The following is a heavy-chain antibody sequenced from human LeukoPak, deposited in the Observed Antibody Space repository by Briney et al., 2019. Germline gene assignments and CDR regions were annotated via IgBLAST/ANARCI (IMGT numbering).Heavy chain of an antibody. J-gene: IGHJ5*02. CDR3: ARGPTTVTTFRSWFDP. Sequence: ASVKVSCKASGYTFTSYYMHCVRQAPGQGLEGMGIINPSGGSTSYAQKFQGRVTMTRDTSTSTVYMELSSLRSEDTAVYYCARGPTTVTTFRSWFDPWGQGTLVTVSS. CDR2: INPSGGST. CDR1: GYTFTSYY. V-gene: IGHV1-46*01. D-gene: IGHD4-17*01.